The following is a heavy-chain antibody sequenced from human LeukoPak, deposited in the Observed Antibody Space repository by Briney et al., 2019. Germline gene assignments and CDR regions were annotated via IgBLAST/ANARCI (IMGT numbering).Heavy chain of an antibody. J-gene: IGHJ6*02. CDR3: ARDYYDSTGYPRIYYGLDV. Sequence: PSETLSLTCAVSGGSISSGGYSWSWIRQPPGQGLEWIGYIYHSGSTYYNPSLKSRVTISVDRSKNQFSLKLSSVTAADTAVYYCARDYYDSTGYPRIYYGLDVWGQGTTVTVSS. D-gene: IGHD3-22*01. V-gene: IGHV4-30-2*01. CDR1: GGSISSGGYS. CDR2: IYHSGST.